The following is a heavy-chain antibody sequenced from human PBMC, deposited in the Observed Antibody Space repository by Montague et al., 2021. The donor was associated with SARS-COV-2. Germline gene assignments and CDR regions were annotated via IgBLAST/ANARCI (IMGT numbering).Heavy chain of an antibody. CDR1: GGSISNSIYY. V-gene: IGHV4-39*01. J-gene: IGHJ3*01. D-gene: IGHD5-18*01. CDR2: IYHTGST. CDR3: ARPGRGYSYGLDALDV. Sequence: SETLSLTCTVSGGSISNSIYYWGWIRQPPGKGLEWIGSIYHTGSTYYNPSLKSRVTISMNTSNNQFFLKLTSVTAADTAVYYCARPGRGYSYGLDALDVWGQGTMVTVSS.